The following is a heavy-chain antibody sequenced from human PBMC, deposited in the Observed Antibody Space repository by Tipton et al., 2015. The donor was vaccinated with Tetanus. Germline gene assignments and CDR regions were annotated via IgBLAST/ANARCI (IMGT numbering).Heavy chain of an antibody. D-gene: IGHD3-10*01. CDR1: GFTFSDYW. J-gene: IGHJ4*02. CDR3: TRGRQYFDY. V-gene: IGHV3-74*01. CDR2: INSDGGIT. Sequence: SGFTFSDYWMHWVRQAPGKGLVWVSRINSDGGITDYADSVKGRLTIARDNAKNTLYFQMNSLRVEDTAVYYCTRGRQYFDYWGQGILVTVSS.